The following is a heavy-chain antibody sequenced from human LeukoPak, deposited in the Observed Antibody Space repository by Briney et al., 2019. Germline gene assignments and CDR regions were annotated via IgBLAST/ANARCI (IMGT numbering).Heavy chain of an antibody. J-gene: IGHJ4*02. CDR2: ISSSGSTI. D-gene: IGHD4-17*01. CDR1: GFTFTDYY. CDR3: ARVSTTTLTFDY. V-gene: IGHV3-11*01. Sequence: PGGSLRPSCAASGFTFTDYYMSWIRHPPGKGLECVSYISSSGSTIYYADSVKGRFTISRDNAKNSLYLQMNSLRAEDTAVYYCARVSTTTLTFDYWGQGTLVTVSS.